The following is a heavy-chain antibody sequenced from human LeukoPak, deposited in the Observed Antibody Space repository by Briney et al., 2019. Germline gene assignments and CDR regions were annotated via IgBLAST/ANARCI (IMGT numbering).Heavy chain of an antibody. CDR1: GFTFSGYY. V-gene: IGHV3-74*01. J-gene: IGHJ4*02. CDR3: TRNPRGDGSSTFGY. CDR2: IGGDGTKT. D-gene: IGHD3-10*01. Sequence: PGGSLRLSCAASGFTFSGYYMHWVRQAPGKGLVWVSRIGGDGTKTNYADFVEGRFTISRDNAKNTLYLQMNSLTAEDTALYYCTRNPRGDGSSTFGYWGQGTLVTVSS.